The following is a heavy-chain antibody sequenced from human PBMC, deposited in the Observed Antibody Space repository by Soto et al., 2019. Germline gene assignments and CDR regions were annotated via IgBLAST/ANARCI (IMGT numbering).Heavy chain of an antibody. CDR3: ARLRDGYIPTDY. CDR1: GFTVSSNY. J-gene: IGHJ4*02. CDR2: IYSGGST. V-gene: IGHV3-53*02. Sequence: EVQLVETGGGLIQPGGSLRLSCAASGFTVSSNYMSWVRQAPGKGLEWVSVIYSGGSTYYADSVKGRFTISRDNSKNTLYLQMNSLRAEDTAVYYCARLRDGYIPTDYWGQGTLVTVSS. D-gene: IGHD5-12*01.